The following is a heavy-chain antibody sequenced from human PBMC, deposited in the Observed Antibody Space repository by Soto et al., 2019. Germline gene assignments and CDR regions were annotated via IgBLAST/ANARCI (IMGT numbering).Heavy chain of an antibody. Sequence: GSSVKLSCKASGYTFTGYYMHWVRQAPGQGLEWMGWINPNSGGTNYAQKFQGRVTMTRDTSISTAYMELSRLRSDDTAVYYCAMAPYFDILTGKDYGRDVWCQGTTVTVSS. CDR1: GYTFTGYY. V-gene: IGHV1-2*02. D-gene: IGHD3-9*01. CDR3: AMAPYFDILTGKDYGRDV. CDR2: INPNSGGT. J-gene: IGHJ6*02.